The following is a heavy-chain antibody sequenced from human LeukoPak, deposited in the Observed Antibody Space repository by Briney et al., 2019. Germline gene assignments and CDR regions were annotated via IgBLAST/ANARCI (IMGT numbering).Heavy chain of an antibody. D-gene: IGHD5-12*01. CDR2: ISWSSAYI. CDR3: AKDKAPLYSGYDWDLDF. J-gene: IGHJ4*02. V-gene: IGHV3-9*01. CDR1: GFTFHHYA. Sequence: GGSLRLSCAASGFTFHHYAIHWVRQVPGKGLEWVSGISWSSAYIGYADSVKGRFTISRDNAKNSVYLQMNSLRAEDTALYYCAKDKAPLYSGYDWDLDFWGQGTMVTVSS.